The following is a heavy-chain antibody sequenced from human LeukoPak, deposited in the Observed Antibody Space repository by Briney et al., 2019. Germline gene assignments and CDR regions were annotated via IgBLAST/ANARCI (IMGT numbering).Heavy chain of an antibody. J-gene: IGHJ1*01. CDR3: ASSPPGTEYFHH. Sequence: SETLSLTCTVSGDSVSRYYWSWIRQPPGKGLEWIGYINYSGSTNYNPSLKSRVTISGDTSKNQFSLKLRSVTAADTAVYYCASSPPGTEYFHHWGQGTLVTVSS. CDR2: INYSGST. V-gene: IGHV4-59*08. CDR1: GDSVSRYY.